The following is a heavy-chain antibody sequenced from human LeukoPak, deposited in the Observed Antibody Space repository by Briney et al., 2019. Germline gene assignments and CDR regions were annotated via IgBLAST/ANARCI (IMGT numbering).Heavy chain of an antibody. Sequence: SETLSLTCTVSGGSISSSSYYWGWIRQPPGKGLEWIGSIYYSGSTYYNPSLKSRVTISVDTSKNQFSLKLSSVTAADTAVYYCARVRTVTTDVDYWGQGTLVTVSS. CDR2: IYYSGST. CDR3: ARVRTVTTDVDY. V-gene: IGHV4-39*07. CDR1: GGSISSSSYY. D-gene: IGHD4-17*01. J-gene: IGHJ4*02.